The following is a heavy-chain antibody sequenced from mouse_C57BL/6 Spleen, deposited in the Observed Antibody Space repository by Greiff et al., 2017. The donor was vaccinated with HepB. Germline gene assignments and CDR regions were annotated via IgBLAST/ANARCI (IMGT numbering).Heavy chain of an antibody. CDR3: GRRPYPWYFDV. CDR1: GYAFSSSW. Sequence: VQLQQSGPELVKPGASVKISCKASGYAFSSSWMNWVKQRPGKGLEWIGRIYPGDGDTNYNGKFKGKATLTADKSSSTAYMQLSSLTSEDSAVYFCGRRPYPWYFDVWGTGTTVTVSS. D-gene: IGHD2-10*01. CDR2: IYPGDGDT. V-gene: IGHV1-82*01. J-gene: IGHJ1*03.